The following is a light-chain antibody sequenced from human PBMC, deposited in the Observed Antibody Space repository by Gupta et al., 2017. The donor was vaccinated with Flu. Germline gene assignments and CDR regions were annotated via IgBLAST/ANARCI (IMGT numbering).Light chain of an antibody. J-gene: IGKJ4*01. V-gene: IGKV1D-12*01. CDR3: QQSKRFLT. CDR2: TAS. Sequence: DIKMTKSLSSVSASVGDRVTITCRASQDIASWLAWYQQKPGKAPTLLIYTASNLQSVVPSRFSGSGSGTDFTLTISSLQPEDFATYYCQQSKRFLTFGGGTKVEIK. CDR1: QDIASW.